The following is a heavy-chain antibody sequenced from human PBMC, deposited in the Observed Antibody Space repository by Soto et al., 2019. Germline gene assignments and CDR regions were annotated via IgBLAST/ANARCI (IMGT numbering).Heavy chain of an antibody. CDR1: GFTFDDYA. V-gene: IGHV3-9*01. D-gene: IGHD6-19*01. CDR3: AKDRGLVVSLYFDY. J-gene: IGHJ4*02. Sequence: EVQLVESGGGLVQPGRSLRLSCAASGFTFDDYAMHWVRQAPGKGLEWVSGISWNSGSIGYADSVKGRFTISRDNAKNSLYLQMNSLRTQDTALYNCAKDRGLVVSLYFDYWGQGTLVTVSS. CDR2: ISWNSGSI.